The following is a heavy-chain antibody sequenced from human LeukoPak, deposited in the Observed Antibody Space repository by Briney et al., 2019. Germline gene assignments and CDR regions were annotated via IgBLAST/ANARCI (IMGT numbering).Heavy chain of an antibody. CDR1: GFSFSDAW. D-gene: IGHD1-7*01. Sequence: PGGSLRLSCAASGFSFSDAWMTWVRQAPGKGLEWVGRIKAKAGGGTTDYAAPVKGRFIISRDDSKNTLFLQMNSLKTEDTAVYYKVLAGSTLDLHYWGQGTLVTVSS. J-gene: IGHJ4*02. V-gene: IGHV3-15*01. CDR3: VLAGSTLDLHY. CDR2: IKAKAGGGTT.